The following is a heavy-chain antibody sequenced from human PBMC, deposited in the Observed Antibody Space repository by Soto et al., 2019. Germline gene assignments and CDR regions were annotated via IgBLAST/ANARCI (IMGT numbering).Heavy chain of an antibody. D-gene: IGHD5-18*01. CDR3: AREYSSGYYSFYAMDV. CDR2: IYSGGST. V-gene: IGHV3-66*01. J-gene: IGHJ6*02. CDR1: GFIVSSNY. Sequence: EVQLVESGGGLVQPGGSLRLSCAASGFIVSSNYMSWVRQAPGKGLEWVSVIYSGGSTYYADSVKGRFTISRDNSKNTLYLQINSLRSEDTAVYYCAREYSSGYYSFYAMDVWGQGTTVTVSS.